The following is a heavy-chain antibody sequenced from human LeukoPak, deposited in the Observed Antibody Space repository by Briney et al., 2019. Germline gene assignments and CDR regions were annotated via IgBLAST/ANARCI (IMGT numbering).Heavy chain of an antibody. V-gene: IGHV4-59*01. CDR2: IYYSGST. J-gene: IGHJ4*02. D-gene: IGHD6-13*01. CDR1: GGSISSYY. Sequence: SETLSLTCTVSGGSISSYYWSWIRQPPGKGLEWIGYIYYSGSTNYNPSLKSRVTISVDTSKNQFSLKLSSVTAADAAVYYCARGQRGYSSSWYDYWGQGTLVTVSS. CDR3: ARGQRGYSSSWYDY.